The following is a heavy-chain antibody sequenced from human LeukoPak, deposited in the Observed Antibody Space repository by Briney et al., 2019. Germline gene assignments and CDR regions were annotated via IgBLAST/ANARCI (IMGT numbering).Heavy chain of an antibody. J-gene: IGHJ4*02. CDR2: IYTSGST. CDR1: GGSISSYY. D-gene: IGHD3-22*01. Sequence: PSETLSLTCTVSGGSISSYYWSWIRQPPGKGLEWIGRIYTSGSTNYNPSLKSRVTMSVDTSKNQFSLKLGSVTAADTAVYYCAREYDSSGYHHYYFDYWGQGTLVTVSS. CDR3: AREYDSSGYHHYYFDY. V-gene: IGHV4-4*07.